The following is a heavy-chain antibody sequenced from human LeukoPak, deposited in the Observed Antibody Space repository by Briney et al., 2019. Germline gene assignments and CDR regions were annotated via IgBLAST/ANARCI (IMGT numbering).Heavy chain of an antibody. Sequence: SVKVSCKASGGTFSSYAISWVRQAPGQGLEWMGGILPIFGTANYAQKFQGRVTITADESTSTAYMELSSLRSEDTAVYYCARDRGIAARRAYFDYWGQGTLVTVSS. CDR2: ILPIFGTA. V-gene: IGHV1-69*13. J-gene: IGHJ4*02. D-gene: IGHD6-6*01. CDR3: ARDRGIAARRAYFDY. CDR1: GGTFSSYA.